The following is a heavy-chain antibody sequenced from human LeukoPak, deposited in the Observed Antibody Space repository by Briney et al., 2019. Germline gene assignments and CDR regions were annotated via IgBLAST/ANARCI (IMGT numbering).Heavy chain of an antibody. D-gene: IGHD3-10*01. CDR1: GSTFSSYA. Sequence: PGGSLRLSCAASGSTFSSYAMSWVRQAPGKGLEWVSVISGSGGSTYYADSVKGRFTISRDNSKNTLYLQMNSLRAEDTAVYYCAKVVWFGENYFDYWGQGTLVTVSS. CDR3: AKVVWFGENYFDY. V-gene: IGHV3-23*01. J-gene: IGHJ4*02. CDR2: ISGSGGST.